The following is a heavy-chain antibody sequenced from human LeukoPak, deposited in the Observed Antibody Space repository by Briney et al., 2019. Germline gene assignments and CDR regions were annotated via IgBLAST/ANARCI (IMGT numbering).Heavy chain of an antibody. Sequence: AGSLRLSCVASGFNFSISAMNWIRQTPEKGLEWVAVISGSGNSTYYADSARGRFTISRDNSKNTVYLQMDSLRAKDTAIYYCENYMDVWGNGTTVTVSS. J-gene: IGHJ6*03. CDR2: ISGSGNST. CDR1: GFNFSISA. CDR3: ENYMDV. V-gene: IGHV3-23*01.